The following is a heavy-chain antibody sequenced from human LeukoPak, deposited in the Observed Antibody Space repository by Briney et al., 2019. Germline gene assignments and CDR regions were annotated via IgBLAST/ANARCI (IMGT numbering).Heavy chain of an antibody. J-gene: IGHJ4*02. D-gene: IGHD1-26*01. CDR2: INPNSGGT. Sequence: GASVKVSCQASGYTFTGYYMHWVRQAPGQGLEWMGFINPNSGGTNYAQKFQGRVTMTRDTSISTAYMELSRLRSDDTAVYYCARDKSDSGSYSFDYWGQGTLVTVSS. CDR1: GYTFTGYY. V-gene: IGHV1-2*02. CDR3: ARDKSDSGSYSFDY.